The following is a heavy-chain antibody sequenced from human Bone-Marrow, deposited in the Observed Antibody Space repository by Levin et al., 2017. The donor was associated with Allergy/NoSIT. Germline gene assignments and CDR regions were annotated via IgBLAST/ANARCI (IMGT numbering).Heavy chain of an antibody. J-gene: IGHJ4*02. Sequence: SQTLSLTCTVSGDSISSATYFWSWIRQPAGKALEWIAHIYTSGTMKYNPSLSSRVTISVDRSKNSFSLKLTSVTAADTAVYYCATRPRGQHNSWDFDYWGQGILVTVSS. D-gene: IGHD6-13*01. V-gene: IGHV4-61*09. CDR1: GDSISSATYF. CDR2: IYTSGTM. CDR3: ATRPRGQHNSWDFDY.